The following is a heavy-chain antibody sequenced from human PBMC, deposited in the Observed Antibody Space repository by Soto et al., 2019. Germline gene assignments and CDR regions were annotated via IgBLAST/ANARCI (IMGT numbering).Heavy chain of an antibody. CDR1: GFTFSSYG. V-gene: IGHV3-33*01. CDR2: IWYDGSNK. D-gene: IGHD3-10*01. Sequence: GGSLRLSCAASGFTFSSYGMHWVRQAPGKGLEWVAVIWYDGSNKYYADSVKGRFTISRDNSKNTLYLQMNSLRAEDTAVYYCERDLPYGSGKEEKSYYYSGMDVWGQGTKVTVSS. CDR3: ERDLPYGSGKEEKSYYYSGMDV. J-gene: IGHJ6*02.